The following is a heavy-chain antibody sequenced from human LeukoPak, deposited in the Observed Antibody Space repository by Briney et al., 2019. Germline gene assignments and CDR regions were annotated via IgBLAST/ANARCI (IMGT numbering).Heavy chain of an antibody. CDR1: GYTFTGYY. V-gene: IGHV1-2*06. D-gene: IGHD3-3*01. Sequence: ASVKVSCKASGYTFTGYYMHWVRQAPGQGLEWMGRINPNSGGTNYAQKFQGRVTMTRDTSISTAYMELSRLRSDDTAVYYCARSSGYCLEIDYWGQGTLVTVSS. J-gene: IGHJ4*02. CDR2: INPNSGGT. CDR3: ARSSGYCLEIDY.